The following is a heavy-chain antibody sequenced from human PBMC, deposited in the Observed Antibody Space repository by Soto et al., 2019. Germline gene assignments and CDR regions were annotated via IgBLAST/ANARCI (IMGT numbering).Heavy chain of an antibody. Sequence: GGSLRLSCAASGFTFSNAWMSWVRQAPGKGLEWVGRIKSKTDGGTTDYAAPVKGRFTISRDDSKNTLYLQMNSLKTEDTAVYYCTTGLITWIQLWLQDYWGQGTLVTVSS. CDR3: TTGLITWIQLWLQDY. CDR1: GFTFSNAW. J-gene: IGHJ4*02. CDR2: IKSKTDGGTT. D-gene: IGHD5-18*01. V-gene: IGHV3-15*01.